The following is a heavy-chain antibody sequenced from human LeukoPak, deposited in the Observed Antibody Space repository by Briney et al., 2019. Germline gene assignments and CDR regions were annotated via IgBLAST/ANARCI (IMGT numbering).Heavy chain of an antibody. V-gene: IGHV1-18*01. Sequence: GASVKVSCKASGYTFTSYGISWVRQAPRQGLEWMGWISAYNGNTNYAQKLQGRVTMTTDTSTSTAYMELRSLRSDDTAVYYCARDKFNAVTDNWFDPWGQGTLVTVSS. CDR3: ARDKFNAVTDNWFDP. CDR1: GYTFTSYG. J-gene: IGHJ5*02. CDR2: ISAYNGNT. D-gene: IGHD2-21*02.